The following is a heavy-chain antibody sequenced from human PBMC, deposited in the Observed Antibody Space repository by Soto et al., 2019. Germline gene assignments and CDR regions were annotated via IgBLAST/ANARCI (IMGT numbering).Heavy chain of an antibody. D-gene: IGHD2-21*02. CDR1: GFSLSTTEEG. V-gene: IGHV2-5*02. CDR2: IYWDDDK. Sequence: QITLKESGPTLVKPTQTLTLTCTFSGFSLSTTEEGVGWIRQPPGKAPEWLALIYWDDDKRYSPSLKTRLTITKDTSKSQVVLTVTNVDPVDTATYYCAHGSCFGADCYPNPYCDFWGQGTLVTVAP. J-gene: IGHJ4*02. CDR3: AHGSCFGADCYPNPYCDF.